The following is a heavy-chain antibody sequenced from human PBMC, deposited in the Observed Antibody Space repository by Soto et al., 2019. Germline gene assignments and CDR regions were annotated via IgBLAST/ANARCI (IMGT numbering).Heavy chain of an antibody. D-gene: IGHD6-19*01. V-gene: IGHV4-34*01. J-gene: IGHJ6*02. Sequence: SETLSLTCAVYGGSFSGYYWSWIRQPPGKGLEWVGEINHSGSTNYNPSLKSRVTISVDTSKNQFSLKLSSVTAADTAVYYCARDSGWYRYYYYGMDVWGQGTTVTVSS. CDR2: INHSGST. CDR3: ARDSGWYRYYYYGMDV. CDR1: GGSFSGYY.